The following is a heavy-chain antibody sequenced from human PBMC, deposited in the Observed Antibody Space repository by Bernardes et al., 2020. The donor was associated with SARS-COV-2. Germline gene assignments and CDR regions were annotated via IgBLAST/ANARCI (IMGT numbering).Heavy chain of an antibody. CDR2: NYPRGDT. J-gene: IGHJ3*01. CDR1: GDSISSRNPY. V-gene: IGHV4-61*02. Sequence: SETLSLTCTVSGDSISSRNPYWSWIRQPAGKGLEWIGRNYPRGDTNYNPSLKSRVTISLDTSKNQFSLKLRSVTAADTAVYYCARVQPLDIFDVWGQGTMVTVSS. D-gene: IGHD3-9*01. CDR3: ARVQPLDIFDV.